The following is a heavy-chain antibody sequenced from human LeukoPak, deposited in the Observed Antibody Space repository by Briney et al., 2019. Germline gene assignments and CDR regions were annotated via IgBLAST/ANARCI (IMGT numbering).Heavy chain of an antibody. CDR2: INHSGST. Sequence: PSGTLSLTCAVYGGSFSGYYWSWIRQPPGKGLEWIGEINHSGSTNYNPSLKSRVTISVDTSKNQFSLKLSSVTAADTAVYYCAREARYDFWSGYYSDSYYFDYWGQGTLVTVSS. D-gene: IGHD3-3*01. V-gene: IGHV4-34*01. CDR3: AREARYDFWSGYYSDSYYFDY. CDR1: GGSFSGYY. J-gene: IGHJ4*02.